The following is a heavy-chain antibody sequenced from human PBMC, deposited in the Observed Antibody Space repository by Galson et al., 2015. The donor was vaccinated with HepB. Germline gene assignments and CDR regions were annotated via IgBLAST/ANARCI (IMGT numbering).Heavy chain of an antibody. CDR1: GFTFSRYG. CDR3: TGDRFETNPMDVVPGTIVK. V-gene: IGHV3-33*01. D-gene: IGHD1-1*01. Sequence: SLRLSCAASGFTFSRYGMQWVRQAPGKGLEWVADIRYDGRNKYYADSVRGRFGISRDNSKKTLYLQMDSLRDEDTAVYYCTGDRFETNPMDVVPGTIVKWGQGTLVTVSS. J-gene: IGHJ4*02. CDR2: IRYDGRNK.